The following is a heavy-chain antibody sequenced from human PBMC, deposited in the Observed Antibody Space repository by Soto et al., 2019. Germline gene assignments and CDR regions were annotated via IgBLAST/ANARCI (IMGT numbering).Heavy chain of an antibody. CDR3: ARSESGLDSGDV. CDR1: GGSISRYH. J-gene: IGHJ4*02. D-gene: IGHD5-12*01. Sequence: QVQLQESGPGLLKPSETVSLTCTVSGGSISRYHWNWIRQSPGKGLEWIGYMSHSGSTNYNPSPQSRVTMSADTSKNQLSLTVTSLTAADTAVYYCARSESGLDSGDVWGQGTLVTVSS. CDR2: MSHSGST. V-gene: IGHV4-59*01.